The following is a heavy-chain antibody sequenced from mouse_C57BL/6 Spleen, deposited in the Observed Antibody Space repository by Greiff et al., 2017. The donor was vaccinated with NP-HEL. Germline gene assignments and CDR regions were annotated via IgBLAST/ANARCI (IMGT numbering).Heavy chain of an antibody. CDR2: IYPGSGNT. Sequence: QVQLQQSGAELVRPGASVKLSCKASGYTFTDYYINWVKQRPGQGLEWIARIYPGSGNTYYNEKFKGKATLTAEKSSSTAYMQLSSLTSEDSAVYFCAGDYGSSYGFAYWGQGTLVTVSA. CDR1: GYTFTDYY. CDR3: AGDYGSSYGFAY. J-gene: IGHJ3*01. V-gene: IGHV1-76*01. D-gene: IGHD1-1*01.